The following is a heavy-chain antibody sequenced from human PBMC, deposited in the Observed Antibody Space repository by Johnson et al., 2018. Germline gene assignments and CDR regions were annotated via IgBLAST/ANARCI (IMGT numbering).Heavy chain of an antibody. J-gene: IGHJ6*02. CDR1: GGSISSFY. CDR3: ARWVTTGYYYYAMDV. D-gene: IGHD4-11*01. CDR2: VSFSGTT. Sequence: QVQLQESGPGLVRPSETLSLTCTVSGGSISSFYWNWIRQHPGKGLEWIGYVSFSGTTKYNPSLKIRVTVSVDTSKNQFSLNLRSVTAADTAVYYCARWVTTGYYYYAMDVWGQGTTVTVSS. V-gene: IGHV4-59*01.